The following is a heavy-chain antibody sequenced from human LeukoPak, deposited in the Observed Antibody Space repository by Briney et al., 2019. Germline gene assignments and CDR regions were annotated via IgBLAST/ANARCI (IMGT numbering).Heavy chain of an antibody. J-gene: IGHJ4*02. Sequence: SETLSLTCTVSGGSVSFDYWSWIRQTPGKGLEWVGSIHHSGSSNYNSSLKSRVTVSLDTSKNQLSLRLSSVTVADTAVYYCTRENGDYAYDHWGQGTLVTVSS. CDR2: IHHSGSS. CDR3: TRENGDYAYDH. D-gene: IGHD4-17*01. V-gene: IGHV4-59*02. CDR1: GGSVSFDY.